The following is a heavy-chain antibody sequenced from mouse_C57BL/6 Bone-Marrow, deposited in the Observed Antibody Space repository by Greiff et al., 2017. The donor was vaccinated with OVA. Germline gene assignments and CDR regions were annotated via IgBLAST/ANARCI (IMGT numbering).Heavy chain of an antibody. CDR1: GYTFTSYW. Sequence: VQLQQSGTVLARPGASVKMSCKTSGYTFTSYWMHWVKQRPGPGLEWIGAIYPGHSDTSYNQKFKGKAKLTAVTSASTAYMELSSLTNEDSAVYYCTRFYYYGSSYPWFAYWGQGTLVTVSA. CDR2: IYPGHSDT. D-gene: IGHD1-1*01. CDR3: TRFYYYGSSYPWFAY. V-gene: IGHV1-5*01. J-gene: IGHJ3*01.